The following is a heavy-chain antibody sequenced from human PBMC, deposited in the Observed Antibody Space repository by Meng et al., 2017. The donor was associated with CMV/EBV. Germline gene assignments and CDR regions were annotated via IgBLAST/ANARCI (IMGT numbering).Heavy chain of an antibody. CDR1: GFTFSSYG. CDR2: IRYDGSNK. J-gene: IGHJ4*02. Sequence: GGSLRLSCAASGFTFSSYGMHWVRQAPGKGLEWVAFIRYDGSNKYYADSVKGRFTISRDNSKNTLYLQMNSLRAEDMTVYYCVRIDGIRGGFDYWGQGTLVTVSS. V-gene: IGHV3-30*02. CDR3: VRIDGIRGGFDY. D-gene: IGHD3-10*01.